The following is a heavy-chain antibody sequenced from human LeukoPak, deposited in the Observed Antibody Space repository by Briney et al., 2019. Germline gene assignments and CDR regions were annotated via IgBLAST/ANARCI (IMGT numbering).Heavy chain of an antibody. J-gene: IGHJ5*01. D-gene: IGHD2-8*02. CDR2: ISSTSAYI. V-gene: IGHV3-21*01. CDR3: ARVAVSGPTGWFDS. CDR1: GFALKSYS. Sequence: PGGSLRLSCGGSGFALKSYSLTWVRQAPGKGLEWVSSISSTSAYIHYADSVKGRFTISRDNVDNVVYLEMNGLRAEDTATYYCARVAVSGPTGWFDSWRQGTLVIVSS.